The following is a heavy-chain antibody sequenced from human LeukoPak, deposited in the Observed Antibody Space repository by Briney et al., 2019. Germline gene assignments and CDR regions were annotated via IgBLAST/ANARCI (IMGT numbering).Heavy chain of an antibody. V-gene: IGHV3-21*06. Sequence: GGSRRLSCAASGFTFSSYSMNWVRQAPGKGLEGVSSISSSSSYIYYADSVKGRFTISRDNSKNSLYLQMNSLRTEDTALYYCAKDIRGDGYNSRFDYWGQGTLVTVSP. CDR2: ISSSSSYI. D-gene: IGHD5-24*01. CDR3: AKDIRGDGYNSRFDY. J-gene: IGHJ4*02. CDR1: GFTFSSYS.